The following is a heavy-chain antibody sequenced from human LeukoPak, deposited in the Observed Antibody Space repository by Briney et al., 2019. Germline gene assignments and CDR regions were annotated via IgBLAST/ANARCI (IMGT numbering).Heavy chain of an antibody. V-gene: IGHV4-30-2*02. J-gene: IGHJ4*02. CDR2: IYHSGST. Sequence: SETLSLTCAVSGGSISSGGYSWSWIRQPPGKGLEWIGYIYHSGSTYYNPSLKSRVTMSLDTSKNQFSLKLTSVTAADTAVYYCARNNIAVDSTTFDYWGQGTLVTVSS. CDR3: ARNNIAVDSTTFDY. CDR1: GGSISSGGYS. D-gene: IGHD6-19*01.